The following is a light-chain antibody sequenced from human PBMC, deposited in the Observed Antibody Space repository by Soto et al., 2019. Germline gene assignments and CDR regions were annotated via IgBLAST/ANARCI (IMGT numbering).Light chain of an antibody. CDR3: QQSYNTLA. V-gene: IGKV1-12*01. CDR2: DAS. J-gene: IGKJ3*01. Sequence: DIQMTQSPSSVSASVGDRVTITFRASQGISSWLAWYQQKPEKAPKLVIYDASSLQSGVPSRFSGSGSGTEFTLAISSLQPEDFATYYCQQSYNTLAFGPGTKVDIK. CDR1: QGISSW.